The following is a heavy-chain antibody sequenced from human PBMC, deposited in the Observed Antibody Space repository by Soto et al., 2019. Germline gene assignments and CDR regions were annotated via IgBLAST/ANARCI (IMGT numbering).Heavy chain of an antibody. CDR3: AGGGSYWARRHYFDS. Sequence: ASVKVSCKASGYTFTSYDINWVRQAAGQGPEWMGSVTPRNGDTAFAQKYQGRVTVTSNTSMSTVYMELSNLRSDDTAVYYCAGGGSYWARRHYFDSWGQGTLVTVSS. CDR1: GYTFTSYD. CDR2: VTPRNGDT. V-gene: IGHV1-8*02. D-gene: IGHD2-8*02. J-gene: IGHJ4*02.